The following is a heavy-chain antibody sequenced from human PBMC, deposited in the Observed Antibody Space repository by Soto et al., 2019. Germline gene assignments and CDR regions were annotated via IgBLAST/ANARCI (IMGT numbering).Heavy chain of an antibody. J-gene: IGHJ4*02. V-gene: IGHV1-69*01. CDR2: IIPFFGSA. CDR3: AIWRDQWELPDYHFDY. D-gene: IGHD1-26*01. Sequence: QVQLVQSGAEVKKPGSSVKVSCKAYGGILSSYAITWVRQAPGQGLEWMGGIIPFFGSANYTQKFRGRVTMTADDSMSTAYMELSNLRSDDTAVYYCAIWRDQWELPDYHFDYWGQGTLVTVSS. CDR1: GGILSSYA.